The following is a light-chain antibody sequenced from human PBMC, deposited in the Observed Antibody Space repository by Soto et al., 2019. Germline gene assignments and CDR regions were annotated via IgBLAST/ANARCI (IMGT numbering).Light chain of an antibody. CDR3: MQGLQTLT. J-gene: IGKJ5*01. Sequence: DIVMTQSPLSLSVTPGEPASISCRSSQRLLHTNGYTYLDWYLQKPGQSPQLLIYLGSNRASGVPDRFGGSGSGTDFTLKISRVEAEDVGVYYCMQGLQTLTFGQGTRLEIK. CDR2: LGS. V-gene: IGKV2-28*01. CDR1: QRLLHTNGYTY.